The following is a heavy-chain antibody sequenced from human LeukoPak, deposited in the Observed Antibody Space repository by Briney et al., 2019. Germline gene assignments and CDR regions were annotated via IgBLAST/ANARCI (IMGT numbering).Heavy chain of an antibody. Sequence: PGGSLRLSCATSGFAFSSYDMHWVRQATGKGLEWVSAFHADGETFYSDSVRGRFTIPRDNAKNSLNLQMNSLGVGDTAVYYCTRGSGPGVTTIASWGQGTLVTVSS. D-gene: IGHD4-17*01. V-gene: IGHV3-13*01. J-gene: IGHJ4*02. CDR1: GFAFSSYD. CDR2: FHADGET. CDR3: TRGSGPGVTTIAS.